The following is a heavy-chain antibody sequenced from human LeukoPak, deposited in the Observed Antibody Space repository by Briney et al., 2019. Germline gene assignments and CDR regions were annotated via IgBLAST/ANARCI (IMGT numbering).Heavy chain of an antibody. CDR1: GGSISSSSYY. CDR2: IYYSGST. CDR3: ARALGSSSWVLNGAFDI. Sequence: PSETLSLTCTVSGGSISSSSYYWGWIRQPPGKGLEWIGSIYYSGSTYYNPSLKSRVTISVDTSKNQFSLKLSSVTAADTAVYYCARALGSSSWVLNGAFDIWGQGTMVTVSS. D-gene: IGHD6-13*01. J-gene: IGHJ3*02. V-gene: IGHV4-39*01.